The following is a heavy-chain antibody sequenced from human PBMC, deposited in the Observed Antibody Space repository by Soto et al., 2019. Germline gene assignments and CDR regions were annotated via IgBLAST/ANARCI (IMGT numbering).Heavy chain of an antibody. D-gene: IGHD6-6*01. CDR2: INSGGSST. V-gene: IGHV3-74*01. CDR3: ARDYIAARGTRYYYYGMDV. Sequence: GGSLRLSCAASGFTFSSYWMHWVRQAPGKGLVWVSRINSGGSSTSYADSVKGRFTISRDNAKNTLYLQMNSLRAEDTAVYYCARDYIAARGTRYYYYGMDVWGQGTTVTVSS. CDR1: GFTFSSYW. J-gene: IGHJ6*02.